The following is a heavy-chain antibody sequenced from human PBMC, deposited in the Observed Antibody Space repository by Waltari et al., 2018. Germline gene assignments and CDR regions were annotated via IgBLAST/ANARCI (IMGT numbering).Heavy chain of an antibody. CDR2: IRYDGSNK. Sequence: QVQLVESGGGVVQPGGSLRLSCAASGFTFSSYGMHWVRRAPGKGLEWVAFIRYDGSNKYYADSVKGRFTISRDNAKNTLYLQMNSLRAEDTAVYYCASIGDYSALPVDYWGQGTLVTVSS. D-gene: IGHD4-17*01. V-gene: IGHV3-30*02. CDR3: ASIGDYSALPVDY. J-gene: IGHJ4*02. CDR1: GFTFSSYG.